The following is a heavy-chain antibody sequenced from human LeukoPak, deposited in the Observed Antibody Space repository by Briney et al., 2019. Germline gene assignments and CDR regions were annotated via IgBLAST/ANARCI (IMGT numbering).Heavy chain of an antibody. CDR3: ARGLYYDSSGYYGDY. J-gene: IGHJ4*02. CDR1: GYTFTGYY. Sequence: GASVKVSCKASGYTFTGYYMHWVRQAPGQGLEWMGRINPNSGGTNYAQKFQGRVTMTRDTSISTAYMELSRLRSDDTAVYYCARGLYYDSSGYYGDYWGQGTLVTVSS. CDR2: INPNSGGT. V-gene: IGHV1-2*06. D-gene: IGHD3-22*01.